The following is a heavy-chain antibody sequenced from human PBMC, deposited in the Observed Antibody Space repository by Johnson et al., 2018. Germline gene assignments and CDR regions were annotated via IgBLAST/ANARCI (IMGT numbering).Heavy chain of an antibody. V-gene: IGHV1-8*01. D-gene: IGHD6-6*01. CDR2: MNPNTGNT. J-gene: IGHJ5*02. CDR1: GYTFTSYD. CDR3: ARHPIYNISSAPDWFDP. Sequence: VQLVETGAEVKKPGASVKVSCKASGYTFTSYDINWVRQATGQGLEWMGWMNPNTGNTGYAQKFQGRVTMTTNTSINTAYMELSSLRSEDTAVYYCARHPIYNISSAPDWFDPWGQGTLVTVSS.